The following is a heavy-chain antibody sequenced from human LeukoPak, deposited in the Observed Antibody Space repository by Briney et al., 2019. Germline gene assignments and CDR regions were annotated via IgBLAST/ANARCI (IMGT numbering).Heavy chain of an antibody. J-gene: IGHJ4*02. V-gene: IGHV4-61*02. CDR3: ARGGVPRSFDY. D-gene: IGHD6-25*01. CDR1: GGSINSGNYY. CDR2: IYISGTI. Sequence: SSQTLSLTRTVSGGSINSGNYYWSWIRQPAGKGLEWIGRIYISGTINYNPSLKSRVTIPLDTSKRQFSLKLSSVTAADTAVYYCARGGVPRSFDYWGLGTLVTVSS.